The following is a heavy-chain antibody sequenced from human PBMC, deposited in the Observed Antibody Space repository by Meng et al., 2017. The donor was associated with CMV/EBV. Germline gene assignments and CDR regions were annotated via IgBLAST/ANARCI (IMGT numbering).Heavy chain of an antibody. Sequence: ASVKVSCKASGYTFTSYGISWVRQVPGQGLEWMGWISAYNGNTNYAQKLQGRVTMTTDTSTGTAYMELRSLRSDDTAVYYCARDFGQLRFLEWLSRTWFDPWGQGTLVTVSS. CDR1: GYTFTSYG. J-gene: IGHJ5*02. D-gene: IGHD3-3*01. CDR2: ISAYNGNT. V-gene: IGHV1-18*01. CDR3: ARDFGQLRFLEWLSRTWFDP.